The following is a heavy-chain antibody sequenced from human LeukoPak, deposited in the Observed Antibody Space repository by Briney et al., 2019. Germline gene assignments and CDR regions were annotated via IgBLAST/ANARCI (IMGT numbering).Heavy chain of an antibody. CDR3: ARAGDWQLVLRSNYFDY. V-gene: IGHV3-21*01. CDR2: ISTSSSYI. J-gene: IGHJ4*02. CDR1: GFTFSSYS. D-gene: IGHD6-6*01. Sequence: PGGSLRLSCAASGFTFSSYSMNWVRQAPGKGLEWISSISTSSSYIYYADSAKGRFTISRDNAKNSLYLQMNSLRAEDTAVYYCARAGDWQLVLRSNYFDYWGQGTLVTVST.